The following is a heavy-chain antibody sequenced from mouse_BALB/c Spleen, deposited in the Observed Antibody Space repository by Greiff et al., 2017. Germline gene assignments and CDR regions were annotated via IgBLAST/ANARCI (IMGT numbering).Heavy chain of an antibody. CDR2: ISSGGSCT. CDR1: GFTFSSYG. D-gene: IGHD1-1*01. Sequence: EVQGVESGGDLVKPGGSLKLSCAASGFTFSSYGMSWVRQTPDKRLEWVATISSGGSCTYYPDSVKGRFTISRDNAKNTLYLQMSSLKSEDTAMYYCARHYGSSPYYAMDYWGQGTSVTVSS. V-gene: IGHV5-6*01. CDR3: ARHYGSSPYYAMDY. J-gene: IGHJ4*01.